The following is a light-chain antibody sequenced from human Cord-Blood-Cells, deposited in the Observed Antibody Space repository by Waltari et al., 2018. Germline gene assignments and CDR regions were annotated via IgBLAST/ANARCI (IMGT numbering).Light chain of an antibody. CDR3: CSYAGSYTYV. CDR1: SSDVGGYNY. Sequence: QSALTQPRSVSGSPGQSVTISCTGTSSDVGGYNYVSWYQQHPGKAPTLMIYDVSNGPSGVPERFSGSKAGNTASLTISGLQAEDEADYYCCSYAGSYTYVFGTGTKVTVL. J-gene: IGLJ1*01. CDR2: DVS. V-gene: IGLV2-11*01.